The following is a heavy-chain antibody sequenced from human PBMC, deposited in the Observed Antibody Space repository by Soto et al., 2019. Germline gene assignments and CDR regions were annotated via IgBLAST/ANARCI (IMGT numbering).Heavy chain of an antibody. CDR3: AKGLYYYDSSGYRLFDY. J-gene: IGHJ4*02. V-gene: IGHV3-23*01. D-gene: IGHD3-22*01. Sequence: GGSLRLSCAASGFMFNNYAMSWVRQAPGKGLEWVSTVSVSGGTTYYADSLKGRFAISRDNSKKTVYLQMNRLRADDTAIYYCAKGLYYYDSSGYRLFDYWGQGTLVTVSS. CDR1: GFMFNNYA. CDR2: VSVSGGTT.